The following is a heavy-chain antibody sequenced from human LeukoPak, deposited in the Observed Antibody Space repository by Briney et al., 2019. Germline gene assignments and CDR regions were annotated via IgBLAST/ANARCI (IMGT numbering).Heavy chain of an antibody. CDR2: ISAYNGNT. Sequence: ASVKVSCRASGYTFTSYGISKVLQAPVDDLQLMESISAYNGNTNYAQKLQGRVTMTTDTSKSTAYMELRSLRSDDTAVYYCARIGTYYYDSSGSRKWDYWGQGTLVTVSS. CDR3: ARIGTYYYDSSGSRKWDY. J-gene: IGHJ4*02. V-gene: IGHV1-18*01. CDR1: GYTFTSYG. D-gene: IGHD3-22*01.